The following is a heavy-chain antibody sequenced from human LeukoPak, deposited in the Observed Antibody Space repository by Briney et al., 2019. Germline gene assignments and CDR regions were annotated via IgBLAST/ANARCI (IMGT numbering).Heavy chain of an antibody. J-gene: IGHJ4*02. CDR1: GFAFSSYG. CDR3: AKDSPVATV. Sequence: GGSLRLSCAGAGFAFSSYGMSWVRQAPGKGLEWVSAIDGSGGSTYYTDSVKGRFTISRDNSKNTLYLQMNGLRVEDTAVYYCAKDSPVATVWGQGTLVTVSS. CDR2: IDGSGGST. V-gene: IGHV3-23*01. D-gene: IGHD5-12*01.